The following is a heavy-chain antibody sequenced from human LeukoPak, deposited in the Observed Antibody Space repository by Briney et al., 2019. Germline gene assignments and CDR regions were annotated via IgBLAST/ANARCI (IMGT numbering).Heavy chain of an antibody. CDR1: GGSISSGGYY. V-gene: IGHV4-30-2*01. Sequence: SETLSLTCTVSGGSISSGGYYWSWIRQPPGKGLEWIGYIYHSGSTYYNPSLKSRVTISVDTSKNQFSLKLSSVTAADTAVYYCARGGYSYGRRPGYYFDYWGQGTLVTVSS. CDR2: IYHSGST. D-gene: IGHD5-18*01. CDR3: ARGGYSYGRRPGYYFDY. J-gene: IGHJ4*02.